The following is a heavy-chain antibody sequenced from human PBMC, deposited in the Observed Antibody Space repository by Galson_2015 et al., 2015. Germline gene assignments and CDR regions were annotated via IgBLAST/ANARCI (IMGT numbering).Heavy chain of an antibody. D-gene: IGHD6-6*01. CDR3: ARDIVELVYYYYYGMDV. Sequence: SLRLSCAASGFTFSSYGMHWVRQAPGKGLEWVAVIWYNGSNKYYADSVKGRFTISRDNSKNTLYLQMNSLRAEDTAVYYCARDIVELVYYYYYGMDVWGQGTTVTVSS. CDR1: GFTFSSYG. J-gene: IGHJ6*02. CDR2: IWYNGSNK. V-gene: IGHV3-33*01.